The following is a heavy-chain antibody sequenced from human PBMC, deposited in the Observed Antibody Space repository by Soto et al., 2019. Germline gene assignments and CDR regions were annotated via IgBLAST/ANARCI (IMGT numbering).Heavy chain of an antibody. V-gene: IGHV6-1*01. D-gene: IGHD3-10*01. CDR2: TYYRPKWYN. Sequence: SQTLSLTCATSGDSVSSNSAAWNWIRQSPSRGLEWLGRTYYRPKWYNDYAISVKSRMIINPDTSKNQFSLQLNSVTPEDTAVYYCVRDYYGSGSTNWFDPWGQGTLVTV. J-gene: IGHJ5*02. CDR3: VRDYYGSGSTNWFDP. CDR1: GDSVSSNSAA.